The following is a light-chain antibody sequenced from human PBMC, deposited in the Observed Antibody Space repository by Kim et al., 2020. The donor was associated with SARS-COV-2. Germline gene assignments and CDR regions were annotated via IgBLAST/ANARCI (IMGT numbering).Light chain of an antibody. V-gene: IGLV1-44*01. J-gene: IGLJ3*02. Sequence: QSVLTQPPSASGTPGQRVTISCSGSSSNIGSKTVNWYQHFPGTTPKLLIFTNNQRPSGVPDRFSGSKSGTSASLAISGLQSEDEADYYCAAWDVSLNGPVFGGGTKLTVL. CDR2: TNN. CDR1: SSNIGSKT. CDR3: AAWDVSLNGPV.